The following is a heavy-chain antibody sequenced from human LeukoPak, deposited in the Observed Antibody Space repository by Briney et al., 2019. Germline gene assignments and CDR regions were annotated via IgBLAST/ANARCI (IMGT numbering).Heavy chain of an antibody. CDR3: ASKTYYYGSGSSNWFDP. J-gene: IGHJ5*02. D-gene: IGHD3-10*01. V-gene: IGHV4-31*03. Sequence: PSETLSLTCTVSGGSISSGGYYWSWIRQHPGKGLEWIGYIYYSGSTYYNPSLKSRVTISVDTSKNQFSLKLSSVTAADTAVYYCASKTYYYGSGSSNWFDPWGQGTLVTVSS. CDR1: GGSISSGGYY. CDR2: IYYSGST.